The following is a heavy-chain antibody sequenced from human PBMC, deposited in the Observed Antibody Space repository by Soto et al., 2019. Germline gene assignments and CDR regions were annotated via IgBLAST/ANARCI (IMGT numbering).Heavy chain of an antibody. Sequence: QVHLQESGPGLVQPSGTLSLTCGVSGASVTDYWWTWVRQSPGKGLEWIAEIHHTGGTNYNPYLKSRVTISVDNSRNHVSLRLTSVTAADTAMYYCARGAFWAFDIWGQGTMVTVSS. D-gene: IGHD3-3*02. CDR3: ARGAFWAFDI. CDR1: GASVTDYW. V-gene: IGHV4-4*02. CDR2: IHHTGGT. J-gene: IGHJ3*02.